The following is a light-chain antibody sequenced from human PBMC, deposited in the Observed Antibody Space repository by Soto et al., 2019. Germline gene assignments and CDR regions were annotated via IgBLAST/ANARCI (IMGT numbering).Light chain of an antibody. CDR1: SSDVGAYKY. J-gene: IGLJ3*02. V-gene: IGLV2-8*01. CDR2: EVS. CDR3: TSYVGSDIWV. Sequence: QSVLTQPPSASGCPGQSVTISCTGTSSDVGAYKYVSWYQQYPGKAPKLMIYEVSKRPSGVPDRFSGSKSGNTASLTVSGLQAEDEADYYCTSYVGSDIWVFGGGTKLTVL.